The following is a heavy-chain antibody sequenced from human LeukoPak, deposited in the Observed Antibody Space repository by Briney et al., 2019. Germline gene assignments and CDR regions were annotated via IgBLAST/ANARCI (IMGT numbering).Heavy chain of an antibody. D-gene: IGHD3-22*01. V-gene: IGHV1-18*01. Sequence: ASVKVPCKASGYTFTSYGISWVRQAPRQGLEWMGWISAYNGNTNYAQKLQGRVTMTTDTSTSTAYMELRSLRSDDTAVYYCARGGNYYEPLYFAYWGQGTLVTVSS. CDR3: ARGGNYYEPLYFAY. CDR1: GYTFTSYG. J-gene: IGHJ4*02. CDR2: ISAYNGNT.